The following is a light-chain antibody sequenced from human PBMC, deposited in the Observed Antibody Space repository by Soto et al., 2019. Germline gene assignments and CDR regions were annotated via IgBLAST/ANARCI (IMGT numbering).Light chain of an antibody. CDR3: AAWDDSLSGVV. CDR2: RDN. Sequence: QSVLTQPPSASGTPGQRVTISCSGSSSNIGSNHVYWYQQLPGTAPKLLIYRDNQRPSWVPDRFSGSKSGTSASLATSGLRSEDEADYYCAAWDDSLSGVVFGGGTKLTVL. CDR1: SSNIGSNH. J-gene: IGLJ2*01. V-gene: IGLV1-47*01.